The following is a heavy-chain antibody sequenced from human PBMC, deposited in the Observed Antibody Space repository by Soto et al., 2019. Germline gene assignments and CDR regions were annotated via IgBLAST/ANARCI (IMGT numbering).Heavy chain of an antibody. J-gene: IGHJ6*02. CDR3: TTRMYYYGSGSRVRYGMDV. V-gene: IGHV3-15*07. CDR1: GFTFSNAW. Sequence: GGSLRLSCAASGFTFSNAWMNWVRQAPGKGLEWVGRIKSKTDGGTTDYAAPVKGRFTISRDDSKNTLYLQMNSLKTEDTAVYYCTTRMYYYGSGSRVRYGMDVWGQGTTVTVS. D-gene: IGHD3-10*01. CDR2: IKSKTDGGTT.